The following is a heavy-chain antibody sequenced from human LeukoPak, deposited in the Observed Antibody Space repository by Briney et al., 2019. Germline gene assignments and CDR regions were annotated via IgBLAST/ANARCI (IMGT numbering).Heavy chain of an antibody. CDR2: FDPEDGET. CDR1: GYTLTELS. V-gene: IGHV1-24*01. D-gene: IGHD4-23*01. Sequence: ASVKVSCKVSGYTLTELSMHWVRQAPGKGLEWRGGFDPEDGETIYAQKFQGRVTMTEDTSTDTAYMELSSLRSEDTAVYYCATTSRKTTVVTLLDYWGQGTLVTVSS. J-gene: IGHJ4*02. CDR3: ATTSRKTTVVTLLDY.